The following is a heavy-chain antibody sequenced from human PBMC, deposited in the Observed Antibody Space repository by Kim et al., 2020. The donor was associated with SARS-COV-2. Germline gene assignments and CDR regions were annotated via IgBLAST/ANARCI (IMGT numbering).Heavy chain of an antibody. J-gene: IGHJ5*02. CDR2: INPSGGST. D-gene: IGHD2-2*01. CDR1: GYTFTSYY. Sequence: ASVKVSCKASGYTFTSYYMHWVRQAPGQGLEWMGIINPSGGSTSYAQKFQGRVTMTRDTSTSTVYMELSSLRSEDTAVYYCARDGGYCSSTSCYAWGNNWFDPWGQGTLVTVSS. V-gene: IGHV1-46*01. CDR3: ARDGGYCSSTSCYAWGNNWFDP.